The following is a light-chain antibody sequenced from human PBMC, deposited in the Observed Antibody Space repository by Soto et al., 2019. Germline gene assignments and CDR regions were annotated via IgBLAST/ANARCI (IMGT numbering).Light chain of an antibody. CDR2: GAS. V-gene: IGKV3-15*01. J-gene: IGKJ1*01. CDR3: QQYNNWPRT. Sequence: EIVMTQSPATLSVYPGERATLSCRASQSVSSTLAWYQQKPGQAPRLLIYGASTRVTGIPARFSGSGSGTEFTLTISSLQSEDFAVYSCQQYNNWPRTFGQGTKVDIK. CDR1: QSVSST.